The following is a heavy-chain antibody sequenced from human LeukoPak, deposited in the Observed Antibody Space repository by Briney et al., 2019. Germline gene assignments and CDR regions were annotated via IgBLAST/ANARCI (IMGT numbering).Heavy chain of an antibody. D-gene: IGHD3-3*01. CDR3: TRDFDFPSAI. CDR2: ISPDGSTT. J-gene: IGHJ4*02. CDR1: GFTFSSYW. V-gene: IGHV3-74*01. Sequence: GGSLRLSCAASGFTFSSYWMHWVRQAPGKGLVWVSRISPDGSTTGHADSVKGRFTTSRDNAKNTLFLQMNSLRAEDTAVYYCTRDFDFPSAIWGQGTLVTVSS.